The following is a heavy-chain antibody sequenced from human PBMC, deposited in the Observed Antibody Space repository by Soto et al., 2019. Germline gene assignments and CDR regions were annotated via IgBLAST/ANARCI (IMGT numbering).Heavy chain of an antibody. CDR1: GGSFSSYV. V-gene: IGHV1-69*01. CDR2: IIPIFGTA. CDR3: ARPMAYAMRGWDGMDV. Sequence: QVQLVQSGAEVKKPGSSVKVPCKASGGSFSSYVISWQRQAPGQGLEWMGGIIPIFGTASYAQKFQGRVTITADESTSTAYMELSSQKSEDTAVYYCARPMAYAMRGWDGMDVW. D-gene: IGHD2-8*01. J-gene: IGHJ6*01.